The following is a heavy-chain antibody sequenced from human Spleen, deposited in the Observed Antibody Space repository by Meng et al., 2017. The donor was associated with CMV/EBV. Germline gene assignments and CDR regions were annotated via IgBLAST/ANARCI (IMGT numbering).Heavy chain of an antibody. D-gene: IGHD6-13*01. CDR1: GFTFSSYA. CDR2: ISGSGGST. CDR3: ARVSAASPYYFDY. V-gene: IGHV3-23*01. Sequence: GGSLRLSCAASGFTFSSYAMSWVRQAPGKGLEWVSGISGSGGSTYYADSVKGRFAISRDNSKNTLYLQMNSLRTDDTAVYYCARVSAASPYYFDYWGHGTPVTVSS. J-gene: IGHJ4*01.